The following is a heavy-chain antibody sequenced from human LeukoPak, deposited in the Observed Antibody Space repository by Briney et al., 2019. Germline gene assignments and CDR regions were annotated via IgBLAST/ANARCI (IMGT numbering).Heavy chain of an antibody. CDR3: ARGGSGYDWFDP. Sequence: SETLSLTCTVSGGSISSYYWSWIRQPPGKGLEWIGYIYYSGSTNYNPSLKSRVTISLNTSKNQLSLKLSSVTAADTAVYYCARGGSGYDWFDPWGQGTLVTVSS. D-gene: IGHD5-12*01. CDR2: IYYSGST. J-gene: IGHJ5*02. V-gene: IGHV4-59*01. CDR1: GGSISSYY.